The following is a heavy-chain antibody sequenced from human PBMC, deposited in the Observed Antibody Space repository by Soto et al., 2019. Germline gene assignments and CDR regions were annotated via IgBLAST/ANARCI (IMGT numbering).Heavy chain of an antibody. V-gene: IGHV4-39*01. D-gene: IGHD2-2*03. CDR3: ARLNGYCVRPDCHGYYGMDV. J-gene: IGHJ6*02. CDR1: GGSVSSNIYS. Sequence: QLQLQESGPGLVKPSETLSLTCTVSGGSVSSNIYSWVCIRQSPVKWLEWIGTIYSSENTYYNPSLLSRVTISVPTSKTESSLRLCSVTAADTAVYYCARLNGYCVRPDCHGYYGMDVWGQGTTVTVS. CDR2: IYSSENT.